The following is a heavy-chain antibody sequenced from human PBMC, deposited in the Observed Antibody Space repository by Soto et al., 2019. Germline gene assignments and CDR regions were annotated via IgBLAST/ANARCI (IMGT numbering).Heavy chain of an antibody. J-gene: IGHJ6*02. CDR2: ISYDGSNK. D-gene: IGHD5-18*01. V-gene: IGHV3-30-3*01. CDR3: ARSPWIQLWLGYYYGMDV. CDR1: GFTFSSYA. Sequence: ALRLSCAASGFTFSSYAMHWVRQAPGKGLEWVAVISYDGSNKYYADSVKGRFTISRDNSKNTLYLQMNSLRAEDTAVYYCARSPWIQLWLGYYYGMDVWGQGTTVTVSS.